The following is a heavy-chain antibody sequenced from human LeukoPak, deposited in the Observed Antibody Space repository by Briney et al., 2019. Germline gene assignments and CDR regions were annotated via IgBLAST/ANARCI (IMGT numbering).Heavy chain of an antibody. CDR1: GFTFSSYA. V-gene: IGHV3-23*01. J-gene: IGHJ4*02. Sequence: GGSLRLSCAASGFTFSSYAMSWVRQAPGKGLEWVSAISGSGGNTYYADSVKGRFTISRDDSKNTLYLQMNSLRAEDTAVYYCAKVSRPHIAVADYFDYWGQGTLVTVSS. CDR2: ISGSGGNT. D-gene: IGHD6-19*01. CDR3: AKVSRPHIAVADYFDY.